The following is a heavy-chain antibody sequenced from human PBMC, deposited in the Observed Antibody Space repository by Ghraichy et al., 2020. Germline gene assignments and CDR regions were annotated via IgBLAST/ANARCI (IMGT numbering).Heavy chain of an antibody. V-gene: IGHV4-39*01. Sequence: EALNISCTVSGGSISIFSYYWGWVRQPPGKGLEYIGHIYYTGSVYYSPSLRSRVTISVDTSKNQFSLMLSSVTAADTAVYYCARSYHYDSSAYYERKHFDSWGQGTLGTVSS. D-gene: IGHD3-22*01. CDR3: ARSYHYDSSAYYERKHFDS. CDR1: GGSISIFSYY. J-gene: IGHJ4*02. CDR2: IYYTGSV.